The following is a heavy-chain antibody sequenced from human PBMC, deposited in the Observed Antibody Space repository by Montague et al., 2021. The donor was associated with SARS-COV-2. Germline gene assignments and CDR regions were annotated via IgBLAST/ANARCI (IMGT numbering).Heavy chain of an antibody. V-gene: IGHV4-34*01. D-gene: IGHD4-23*01. CDR3: ARWDPQTLTLIGLRGKSVSRY. J-gene: IGHJ4*02. Sequence: SETLSLTCAVYGGSISAYYWTRIRHSTGKGLERIAEINHIGTNYYKFNTSPRSRVTKSVDTSKSQFSLKLSSVTAADTGVYYCARWDPQTLTLIGLRGKSVSRYSGQVSLTTAS. CDR1: GGSISAYY. CDR2: INHIGTN.